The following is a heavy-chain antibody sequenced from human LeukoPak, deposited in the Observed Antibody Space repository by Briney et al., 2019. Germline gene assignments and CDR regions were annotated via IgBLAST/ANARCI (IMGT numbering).Heavy chain of an antibody. V-gene: IGHV3-30-3*01. D-gene: IGHD1-26*01. CDR1: GFTFSSYA. CDR3: ARSRGNGIVGATYFDY. J-gene: IGHJ4*02. Sequence: PGRSLRLSCAASGFTFSSYAMHWVRQAPGKGLEWVAVISYYGSNKYYADSVKGRFTISRDNSKGTLYLKMNSLRAEDTAVYYCARSRGNGIVGATYFDYWGQGTLVTVSS. CDR2: ISYYGSNK.